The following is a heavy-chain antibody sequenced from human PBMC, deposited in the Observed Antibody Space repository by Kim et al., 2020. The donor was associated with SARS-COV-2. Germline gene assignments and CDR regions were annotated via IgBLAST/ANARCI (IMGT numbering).Heavy chain of an antibody. Sequence: GRFTIARDNSKKTLYLQMNSLRAEDTAVYYCAKDLGAGYCSGGSCYSSDYWGQGTLVTVSS. V-gene: IGHV3-30*02. D-gene: IGHD2-15*01. J-gene: IGHJ4*02. CDR3: AKDLGAGYCSGGSCYSSDY.